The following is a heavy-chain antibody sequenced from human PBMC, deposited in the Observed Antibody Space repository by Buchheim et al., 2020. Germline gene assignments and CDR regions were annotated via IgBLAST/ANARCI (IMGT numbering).Heavy chain of an antibody. Sequence: QVQLVQSGAEVKKPGSSVKVSCKASGGTFSSYTISWVRQAPGQGLEWMGRIIPILGMEKYAQKFQGRVTITADKSTSTAYMELSSLRSEDTAVYYCARGTPPVGGVALPPSYHYYVMDVWGQGTT. CDR1: GGTFSSYT. D-gene: IGHD3-16*01. J-gene: IGHJ6*02. CDR2: IIPILGME. CDR3: ARGTPPVGGVALPPSYHYYVMDV. V-gene: IGHV1-69*02.